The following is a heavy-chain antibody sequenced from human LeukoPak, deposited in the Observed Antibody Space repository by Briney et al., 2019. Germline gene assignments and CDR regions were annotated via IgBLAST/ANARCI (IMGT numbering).Heavy chain of an antibody. CDR2: IYYSGST. D-gene: IGHD3-10*01. CDR1: GGSISSYY. Sequence: SETLSLTCSVAGGSISSYYWSWIRQPPGKGLEWIGYIYYSGSTNYNPSLKSRVTISVDTSRNQFSLKLSSVTAADTAVYYCARSLMVRGVRAPFDYWGQGTLVTVSS. J-gene: IGHJ4*02. CDR3: ARSLMVRGVRAPFDY. V-gene: IGHV4-59*01.